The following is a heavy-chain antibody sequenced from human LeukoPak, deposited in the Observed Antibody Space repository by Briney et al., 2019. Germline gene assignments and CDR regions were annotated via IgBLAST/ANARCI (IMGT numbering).Heavy chain of an antibody. CDR3: AKGAIAVTGRFDH. CDR2: ISYDGSNK. Sequence: GGSLRLSCAASGFTFSSYGMHWVRQAPGKGLEWVAVISYDGSNKYYADSVKGRFTISRDNSKNTLYLQMNSLRAEDTAIYYCAKGAIAVTGRFDHWGHGTLVTVSS. CDR1: GFTFSSYG. V-gene: IGHV3-30*18. D-gene: IGHD6-19*01. J-gene: IGHJ4*01.